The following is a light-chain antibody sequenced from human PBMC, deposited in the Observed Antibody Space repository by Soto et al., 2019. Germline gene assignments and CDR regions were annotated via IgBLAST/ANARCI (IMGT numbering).Light chain of an antibody. Sequence: DRQMTQSPSTLSASVGDRVTITCRASQTMSTWLAWYQQKPGKAPKLLIYDAASLRSGVPSRFSGSGSGTEFTLTIDSLQPDDFASYYCQRYDGYFGQGTKLEIK. CDR3: QRYDGY. V-gene: IGKV1-5*01. CDR2: DAA. J-gene: IGKJ2*01. CDR1: QTMSTW.